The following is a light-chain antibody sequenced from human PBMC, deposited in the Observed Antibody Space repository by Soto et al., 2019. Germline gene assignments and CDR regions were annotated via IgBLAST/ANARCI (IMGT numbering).Light chain of an antibody. Sequence: EIVLTQSPATLSLSPGERATLSCRASQSITSYLAWYQQKRGQAPRLLIYDASNRATGIPARFSGSGSGTDFTLTISSLETEDFAVYYCQQRSSWPRTFGQGTMVEI. CDR3: QQRSSWPRT. J-gene: IGKJ1*01. CDR2: DAS. V-gene: IGKV3-11*01. CDR1: QSITSY.